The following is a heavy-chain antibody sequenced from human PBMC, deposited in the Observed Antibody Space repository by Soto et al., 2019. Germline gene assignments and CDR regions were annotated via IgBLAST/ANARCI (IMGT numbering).Heavy chain of an antibody. CDR1: GYTLTELS. J-gene: IGHJ5*02. CDR3: ATAMITCGGVIGSLSVRFDP. CDR2: CDSEDGET. D-gene: IGHD3-16*02. Sequence: QVQLVQSGAEVKKPGASVKVSCKVSGYTLTELSMHWVRQAPGKGLGWMGGCDSEDGETIYAQKFQGRVTMTEDTSTDTAYMELSSLRSEDTAVYYCATAMITCGGVIGSLSVRFDPWGQGTLVTVSS. V-gene: IGHV1-24*01.